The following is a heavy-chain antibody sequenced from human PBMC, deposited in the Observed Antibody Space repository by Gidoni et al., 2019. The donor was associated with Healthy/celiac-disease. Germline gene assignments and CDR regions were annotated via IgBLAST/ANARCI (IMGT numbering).Heavy chain of an antibody. CDR1: GFTFRSYE. CDR2: ISSSGSTI. J-gene: IGHJ1*01. CDR3: ARDLSHRSPEYFQH. V-gene: IGHV3-48*03. Sequence: EVQLVVSGGGLVRPGGSLRLSCPASGFTFRSYEMTWVRQAPGKGLEWVSYISSSGSTIYYADSVKGRFTISRDNAKNSLYLQMNSLRAEDTAVYYCARDLSHRSPEYFQHWGQGTLVTVSS.